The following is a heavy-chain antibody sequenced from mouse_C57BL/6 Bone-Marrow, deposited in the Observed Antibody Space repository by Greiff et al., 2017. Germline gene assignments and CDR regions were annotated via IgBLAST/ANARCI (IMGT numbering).Heavy chain of an antibody. V-gene: IGHV1-64*01. CDR1: GYTFTSYW. J-gene: IGHJ1*03. Sequence: VQLQQPGAELVKPGASVKLSCEASGYTFTSYWMHWVKQRPGQGLEWIGMIHPNSGSTNYNEKFKSKATLTVDKSSSTAYMQLSSLTSEDSAVYYCARSDYDPWYFDVWGTGTTVTVSS. D-gene: IGHD2-4*01. CDR3: ARSDYDPWYFDV. CDR2: IHPNSGST.